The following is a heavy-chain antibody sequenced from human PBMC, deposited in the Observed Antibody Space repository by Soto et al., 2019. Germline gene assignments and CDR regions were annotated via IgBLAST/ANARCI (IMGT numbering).Heavy chain of an antibody. D-gene: IGHD6-19*01. CDR1: GYTFTSYD. J-gene: IGHJ6*02. Sequence: ASVKVSCKASGYTFTSYDINWVRQAPGKGLEWMGGFDPEDGETIYAQKFQGRVTMTEDTSTDTAYMELSSLRSEDTAVYYCATSSVAGADYYYYYYGMDVWGQGTTVTV. CDR3: ATSSVAGADYYYYYYGMDV. CDR2: FDPEDGET. V-gene: IGHV1-24*01.